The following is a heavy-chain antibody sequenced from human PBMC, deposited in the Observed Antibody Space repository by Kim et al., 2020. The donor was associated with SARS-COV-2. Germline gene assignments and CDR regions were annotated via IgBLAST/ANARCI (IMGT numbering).Heavy chain of an antibody. Sequence: SETLSLTCTVSGGSIDTPSYHWGWIRQPPGKGLEWIGVISYSGTTYYSPSLKSRVTISVDTSQNQLSLRMTSVTAADTAVYFCVRTANVNMFHYGSGSPNWFDPWGQGTQVSVSS. D-gene: IGHD3-10*01. CDR1: GGSIDTPSYH. V-gene: IGHV4-39*07. J-gene: IGHJ5*02. CDR3: VRTANVNMFHYGSGSPNWFDP. CDR2: ISYSGTT.